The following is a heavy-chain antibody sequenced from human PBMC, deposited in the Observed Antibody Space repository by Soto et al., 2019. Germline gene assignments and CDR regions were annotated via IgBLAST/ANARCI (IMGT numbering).Heavy chain of an antibody. CDR3: ERGRGEFDA. J-gene: IGHJ5*02. CDR1: GASLSDNY. Sequence: PSETLSLTCAVYGASLSDNYCNWLRQPPGKELEWIGEINHSGSTNYNPSLRSRVTISIDTSKNQLSLNLRSVSAADTAVYYCERGRGEFDAWGQGTPVTVSS. D-gene: IGHD2-21*01. CDR2: INHSGST. V-gene: IGHV4-34*01.